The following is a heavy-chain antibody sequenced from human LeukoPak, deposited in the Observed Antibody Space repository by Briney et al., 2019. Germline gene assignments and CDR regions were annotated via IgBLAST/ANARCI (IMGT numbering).Heavy chain of an antibody. CDR3: ARFIYGDYPDYFGY. CDR2: ISSSSSTI. Sequence: KPGGSLRLSCAASGFTFSDYYMSWIRQAPGKGLEWVSYISSSSSTIYYADSVKGRFTISRDNAKNSLYLQMNSLRAEDTAVYYCARFIYGDYPDYFGYWGQGTLVTVSS. CDR1: GFTFSDYY. J-gene: IGHJ4*02. V-gene: IGHV3-11*04. D-gene: IGHD4-17*01.